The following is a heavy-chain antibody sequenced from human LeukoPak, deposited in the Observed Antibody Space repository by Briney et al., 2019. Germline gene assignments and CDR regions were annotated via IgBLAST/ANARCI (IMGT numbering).Heavy chain of an antibody. CDR1: GGSFSGYY. D-gene: IGHD5-18*01. J-gene: IGHJ4*02. V-gene: IGHV4-34*01. Sequence: SETLSLTCAVYGGSFSGYYWSWIRQPPGRGLEWIGEINHSGSTNYNPSLKSRVTISVDTSKNQFSLKLSSVTAADTAVYYCARMLPGYSYGWGYFDYWGQGTLVTVSS. CDR2: INHSGST. CDR3: ARMLPGYSYGWGYFDY.